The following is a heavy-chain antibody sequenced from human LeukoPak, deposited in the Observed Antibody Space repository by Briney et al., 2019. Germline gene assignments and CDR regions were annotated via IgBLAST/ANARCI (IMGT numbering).Heavy chain of an antibody. J-gene: IGHJ4*02. CDR1: GYTFTGYF. CDR3: ARAGGYCGRISCPYYFDY. D-gene: IGHD2-15*01. CDR2: INPNSGGT. Sequence: ASVKVSCKASGYTFTGYFIHWVRQAPGQGLEWMGWINPNSGGTNYAQKFQGRVTMTRDTSIITAYMELSRLSSDDTAVYYCARAGGYCGRISCPYYFDYWGQGSLVAVSS. V-gene: IGHV1-2*02.